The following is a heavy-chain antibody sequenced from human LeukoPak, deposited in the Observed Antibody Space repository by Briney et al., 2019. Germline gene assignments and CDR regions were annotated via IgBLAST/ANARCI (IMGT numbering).Heavy chain of an antibody. V-gene: IGHV4-59*01. CDR2: IYYSGST. D-gene: IGHD4-17*01. Sequence: SETLTLTCTVSGGSISSYYWSWIRQPPGKGLEWIGYIYYSGSTNYNPSLKSRVTISVDTSKNQFSLKLSSVTAADTAVYYCARDQYGDYVDYWGQGTLVTVSS. CDR1: GGSISSYY. J-gene: IGHJ4*02. CDR3: ARDQYGDYVDY.